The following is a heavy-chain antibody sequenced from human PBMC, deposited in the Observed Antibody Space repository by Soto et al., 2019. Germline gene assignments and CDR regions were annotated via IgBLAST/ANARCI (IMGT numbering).Heavy chain of an antibody. Sequence: ASVKVSCKASGYTFTSYGISWVRQAPGQGLEWMGWISTYNGNTNYTQQLQGRVTMTTDTSTSTAYMELRSLRSDDTAVYYCARESPFCSGVNCYAVYWGQGTLVTVSS. CDR3: ARESPFCSGVNCYAVY. J-gene: IGHJ4*02. CDR2: ISTYNGNT. V-gene: IGHV1-18*01. D-gene: IGHD2-15*01. CDR1: GYTFTSYG.